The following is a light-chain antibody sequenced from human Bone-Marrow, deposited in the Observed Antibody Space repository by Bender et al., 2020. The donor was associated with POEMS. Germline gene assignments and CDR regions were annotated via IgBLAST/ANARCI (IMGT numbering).Light chain of an antibody. CDR1: TSNVGDYDH. V-gene: IGLV2-11*01. Sequence: QSALTQPRSVSGSPGQSVTISCTGTTSNVGDYDHVSWYQHHPGKAPKLIIYDVTQRPSGVPDRFSASKSGNTASLTISGLQPEDEADYHCSSHAGSNNLVVFGGGTKLTVL. J-gene: IGLJ2*01. CDR3: SSHAGSNNLVV. CDR2: DVT.